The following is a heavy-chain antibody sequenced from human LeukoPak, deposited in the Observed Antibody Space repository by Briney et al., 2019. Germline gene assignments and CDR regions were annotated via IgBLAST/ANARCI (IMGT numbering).Heavy chain of an antibody. J-gene: IGHJ5*02. V-gene: IGHV4-59*01. CDR1: GGSISSYY. D-gene: IGHD1-26*01. CDR3: ARVKISERGNWFDP. Sequence: PSETLSLTCTVSGGSISSYYWSWIRQPPGKGLEWIGYIYYSGSTNYNPSLKSRVAISVDTSKNQFSLKLSSVTAADTAVYYCARVKISERGNWFDPWGQGTLVTVSS. CDR2: IYYSGST.